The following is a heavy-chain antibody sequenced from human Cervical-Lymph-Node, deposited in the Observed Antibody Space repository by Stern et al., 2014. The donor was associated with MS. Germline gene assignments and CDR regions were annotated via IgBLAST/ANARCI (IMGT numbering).Heavy chain of an antibody. CDR1: GGTFSSYE. D-gene: IGHD3-10*01. Sequence: MQLVESGAEVKKPGSSVKVSCKASGGTFSSYEITWVRQAPGQGLEGMGGIIPDLGTRTYAKKVQDRVTISADESTNTAYLELNGLKSDDTAIYVCARAYTYYSNSAGYWGQGTLVTVSS. CDR2: IIPDLGTR. V-gene: IGHV1-69*01. CDR3: ARAYTYYSNSAGY. J-gene: IGHJ4*02.